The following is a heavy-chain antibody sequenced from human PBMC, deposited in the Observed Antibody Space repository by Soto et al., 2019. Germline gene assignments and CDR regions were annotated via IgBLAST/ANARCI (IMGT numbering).Heavy chain of an antibody. D-gene: IGHD1-1*01. CDR1: GFTFSDYY. J-gene: IGHJ4*02. Sequence: SLRLSCAASGFTFSDYYMSWVRQAPGKGLEWVSYISGSGSSIYYADSVKGRFTISRDNSKNTLYLQMNSLRAEDTAVYYCAKDPPKAGNYWGQGTLVTVSS. CDR2: ISGSGSSI. CDR3: AKDPPKAGNY. V-gene: IGHV3-23*01.